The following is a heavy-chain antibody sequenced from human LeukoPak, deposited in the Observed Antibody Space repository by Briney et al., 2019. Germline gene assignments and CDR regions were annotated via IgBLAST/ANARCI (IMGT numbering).Heavy chain of an antibody. J-gene: IGHJ4*02. CDR1: GFTFSSYS. CDR3: ARVVVVAATKYLDY. V-gene: IGHV3-21*01. Sequence: GGSLRLSCAVSGFTFSSYSVNWVRQAPGKGLEWVSSISSSSGYIYYADSVKGRFTISRDNAKNSLYLQINSLRAEDTAVYYCARVVVVAATKYLDYWGQGTLVTVSS. D-gene: IGHD2-15*01. CDR2: ISSSSGYI.